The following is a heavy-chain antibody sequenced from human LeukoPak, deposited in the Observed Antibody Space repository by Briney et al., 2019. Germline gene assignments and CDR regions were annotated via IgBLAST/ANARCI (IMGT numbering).Heavy chain of an antibody. CDR3: VRDKPGWFDP. CDR2: ISYDGSNK. Sequence: GGSLRLSCAASGFTFSSYAMHWVRQAPGKGLEWVAVISYDGSNKYFADSVKGRFTISRDNAKNTMYLQMNSLRAEDTAVYYCVRDKPGWFDPWGQGTLVTVSS. CDR1: GFTFSSYA. J-gene: IGHJ5*02. V-gene: IGHV3-30*14.